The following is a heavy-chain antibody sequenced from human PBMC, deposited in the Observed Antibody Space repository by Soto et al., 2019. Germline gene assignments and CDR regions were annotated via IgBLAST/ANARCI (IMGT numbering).Heavy chain of an antibody. CDR1: GGSISSSSYF. CDR3: ARQDFWSGYYIDY. J-gene: IGHJ4*02. Sequence: SETLSLTCTVSGGSISSSSYFWGWIRQPPGKGLEWIGSIYYSGSTYYNPSLKSRVTISVDTSKNQFSLKLSSVTAADTAVYYCARQDFWSGYYIDYWGQGTLVTVSS. V-gene: IGHV4-39*01. CDR2: IYYSGST. D-gene: IGHD3-3*01.